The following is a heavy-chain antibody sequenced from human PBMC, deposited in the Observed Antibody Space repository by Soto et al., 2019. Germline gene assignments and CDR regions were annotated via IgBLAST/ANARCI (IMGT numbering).Heavy chain of an antibody. CDR2: IYTAGPT. V-gene: IGHV3-53*01. J-gene: IGHJ4*02. CDR3: ARGKSRDAYNPLGY. D-gene: IGHD1-1*01. Sequence: GGSLRLSCAASGFTVSNYYMSWVRQAPGRGLQWVSVIYTAGPTYYADSVKGRFTISRDESKNTLYSQMDNLRAADTATYYCARGKSRDAYNPLGYWGRGTLVTVSS. CDR1: GFTVSNYY.